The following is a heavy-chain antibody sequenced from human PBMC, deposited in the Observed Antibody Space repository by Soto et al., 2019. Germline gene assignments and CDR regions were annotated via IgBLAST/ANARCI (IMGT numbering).Heavy chain of an antibody. D-gene: IGHD6-13*01. J-gene: IGHJ4*02. Sequence: ETLSLTCTVSGGSISSYYWSWIRQPPGKGLEWIGYIYYSGSTNYNPSLKSRVTISVDTSKNQFSLKLSSVTAADTAVYYCARESIAAAGEDYFDYWGQGTLVTVSS. CDR3: ARESIAAAGEDYFDY. V-gene: IGHV4-59*01. CDR2: IYYSGST. CDR1: GGSISSYY.